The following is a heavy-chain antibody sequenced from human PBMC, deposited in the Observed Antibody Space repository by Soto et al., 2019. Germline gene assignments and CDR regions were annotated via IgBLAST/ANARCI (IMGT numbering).Heavy chain of an antibody. J-gene: IGHJ6*02. D-gene: IGHD3-16*01. Sequence: QVQLVQSGDEMKKPGASVRVSCKASGYIFVNYGIAWVRQAPGQGLEWMGWISPYTGDTHSASKVQGRLTMTKATSTRTAYMDLGSLTSDDTAVYYCAMRDNYVTPTPHDVWGQGTTVTVSS. CDR2: ISPYTGDT. CDR3: AMRDNYVTPTPHDV. CDR1: GYIFVNYG. V-gene: IGHV1-18*01.